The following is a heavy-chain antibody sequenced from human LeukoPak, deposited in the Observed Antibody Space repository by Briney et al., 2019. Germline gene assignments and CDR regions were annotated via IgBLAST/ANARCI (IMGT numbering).Heavy chain of an antibody. CDR3: ARIAVAGTEGTEYYYYGMDV. D-gene: IGHD6-19*01. CDR2: IYYSGST. Sequence: PSETLSLTCTVSGGSISSYYWSWIRQPPGKGLEWIGYIYYSGSTNYNPSLESRVTISVDTSKNQFSLKLSSVTAADTAVYYCARIAVAGTEGTEYYYYGMDVWGQGTTVTVSS. J-gene: IGHJ6*02. CDR1: GGSISSYY. V-gene: IGHV4-59*01.